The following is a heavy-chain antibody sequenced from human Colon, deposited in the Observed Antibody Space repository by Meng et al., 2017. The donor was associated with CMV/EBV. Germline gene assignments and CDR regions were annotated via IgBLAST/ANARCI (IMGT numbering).Heavy chain of an antibody. CDR3: ARAIGVSADMGDAFDI. D-gene: IGHD2-2*01. Sequence: ASVKVFCKASGYAFIGYYIHWLRQAPGRGLEWMGWINPNSGGTNYAQKFQGRVTMTRDTSISTAYMELSRLRSDDTAVYYCARAIGVSADMGDAFDIWGQGTMVTVSS. CDR2: INPNSGGT. CDR1: GYAFIGYY. V-gene: IGHV1-2*02. J-gene: IGHJ3*02.